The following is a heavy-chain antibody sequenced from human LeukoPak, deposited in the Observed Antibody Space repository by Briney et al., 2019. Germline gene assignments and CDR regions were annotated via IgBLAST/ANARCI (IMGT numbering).Heavy chain of an antibody. J-gene: IGHJ6*03. CDR2: IRYDGSNK. Sequence: GGSLRLSCAASGFTFSSYGMHWVRQAPGKGLEWVAFIRYDGSNKYYADSVKGRFTISRDNSKNTLYLQMSSLRAEDTAVYYCAKETFYDFWSGSTGGYMDVWGKGTTVTVSS. CDR3: AKETFYDFWSGSTGGYMDV. CDR1: GFTFSSYG. V-gene: IGHV3-30*02. D-gene: IGHD3-3*01.